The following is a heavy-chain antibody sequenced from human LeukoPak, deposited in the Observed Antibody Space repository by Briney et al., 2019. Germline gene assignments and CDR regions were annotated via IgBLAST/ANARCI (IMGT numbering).Heavy chain of an antibody. CDR1: GFTFSSYA. CDR2: ISGSGGST. V-gene: IGHV3-23*01. Sequence: PGGSLRLSCAASGFTFSSYAMSWVRQAPGKGLGWVSAISGSGGSTYYADSVKGRFTISRDNSKNTLYLQMNSLRAEDTAVYYCAKDVEQWLVTYFDYWGQGTLVTVSS. J-gene: IGHJ4*02. CDR3: AKDVEQWLVTYFDY. D-gene: IGHD6-19*01.